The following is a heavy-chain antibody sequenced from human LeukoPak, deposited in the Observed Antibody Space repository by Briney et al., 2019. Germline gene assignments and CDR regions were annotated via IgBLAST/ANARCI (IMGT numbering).Heavy chain of an antibody. J-gene: IGHJ4*02. CDR3: AKDREWELLSPFDY. V-gene: IGHV3-23*01. CDR1: GFTFSSYA. CDR2: IGGSGGST. Sequence: GGSLRLSCAASGFTFSSYAMSWVRQAPGKGLEWVSAIGGSGGSTYYAVSVKGRFTISRDNSKNTLYLQMNSLRAEDTAVYYCAKDREWELLSPFDYWGQGTLVTVSS. D-gene: IGHD1-26*01.